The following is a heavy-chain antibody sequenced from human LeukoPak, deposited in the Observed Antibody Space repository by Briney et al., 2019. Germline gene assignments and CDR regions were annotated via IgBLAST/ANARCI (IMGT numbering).Heavy chain of an antibody. V-gene: IGHV3-23*01. J-gene: IGHJ4*02. CDR3: AKVGFSEMEWLLYSDH. Sequence: GGSLRLSCAASGFSFSTYAMSWVRQAPGKGLEWVSAISGSADRTSDPDSVKGRANRTYYADSVKGRFTISRDNSKNTLYLQMNSLRAEDTAVYYCAKVGFSEMEWLLYSDHWGQGTLVTVSS. D-gene: IGHD3-3*01. CDR2: ISGSADRT. CDR1: GFSFSTYA.